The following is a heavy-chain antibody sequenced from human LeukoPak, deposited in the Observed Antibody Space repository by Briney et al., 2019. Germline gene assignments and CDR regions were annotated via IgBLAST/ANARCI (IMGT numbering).Heavy chain of an antibody. V-gene: IGHV4-4*02. Sequence: SETLSLTCDVSGDSISTPHWWSWVRQPPGKGLEWIGEIFHSGRVNYIPSLQSRVTISLDKSRNQISLEVNSVTAADTAVYYCARLNADYGYYGPHDAFDIWGQGTLVAVSS. J-gene: IGHJ3*02. CDR1: GDSISTPHW. CDR3: ARLNADYGYYGPHDAFDI. CDR2: IFHSGRV. D-gene: IGHD4-17*01.